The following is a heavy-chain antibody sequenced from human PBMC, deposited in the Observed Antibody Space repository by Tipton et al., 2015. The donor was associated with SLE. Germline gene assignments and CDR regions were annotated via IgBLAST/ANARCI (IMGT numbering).Heavy chain of an antibody. Sequence: QLVQSGGGVVRPGGSLRLSCTASGFNFDDFAMEWVRQVPGKGLEWVTAINWSGHSIDYADSVKGRFTVSRDNAKKSLYLQMNSLRGEDTAVYHCAKETSSIGYYFDYWGQGTLVTVSS. D-gene: IGHD3-22*01. CDR3: AKETSSIGYYFDY. J-gene: IGHJ4*02. CDR1: GFNFDDFA. V-gene: IGHV3-20*01. CDR2: INWSGHSI.